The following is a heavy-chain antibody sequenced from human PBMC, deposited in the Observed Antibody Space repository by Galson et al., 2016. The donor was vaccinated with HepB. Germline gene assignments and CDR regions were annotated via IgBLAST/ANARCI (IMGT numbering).Heavy chain of an antibody. V-gene: IGHV3-21*01. D-gene: IGHD4-17*01. CDR3: ARGPLSHGDYVLGFDY. Sequence: SLRLSCAGSGFSFSDHYMDWVRQAPGKGLEWVSFISSSGTYIYYADSVRGLFTISRDNAKNSLYLQMNSPRVEDTAVYFCARGPLSHGDYVLGFDYWGQGTLVTVSS. CDR1: GFSFSDHY. CDR2: ISSSGTYI. J-gene: IGHJ4*02.